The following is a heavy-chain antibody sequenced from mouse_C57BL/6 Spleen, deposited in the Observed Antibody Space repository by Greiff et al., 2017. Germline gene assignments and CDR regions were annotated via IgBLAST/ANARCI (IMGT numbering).Heavy chain of an antibody. V-gene: IGHV1-55*01. CDR1: GYTFTSYW. CDR3: ARLCSGSSCWYFDV. J-gene: IGHJ1*03. D-gene: IGHD1-1*01. Sequence: VQLQQPGAELVKPGASVKMSCKASGYTFTSYWITWVKQRPGQGLEWIGDIYPGSGSTNYNEKFKSKATLTVDTSSSTAYMQLSSLTSEDSAVYFCARLCSGSSCWYFDVWGTGTTVTVSS. CDR2: IYPGSGST.